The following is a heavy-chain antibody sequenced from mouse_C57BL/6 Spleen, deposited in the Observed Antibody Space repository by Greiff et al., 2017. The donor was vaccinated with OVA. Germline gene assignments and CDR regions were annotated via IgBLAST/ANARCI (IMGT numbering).Heavy chain of an antibody. Sequence: EVQLQQSGPELVKPGASVSISCKASGYTFTDYYMNWVKQSHGKSLEWIGDINPNNGGTSYNQMFKGKATLTVDTPSSTAYMELRSLTSEDSAVYYCARNYDYDVSYWYFDVWGTGTTVTVSS. J-gene: IGHJ1*03. D-gene: IGHD2-4*01. CDR1: GYTFTDYY. CDR3: ARNYDYDVSYWYFDV. V-gene: IGHV1-26*01. CDR2: INPNNGGT.